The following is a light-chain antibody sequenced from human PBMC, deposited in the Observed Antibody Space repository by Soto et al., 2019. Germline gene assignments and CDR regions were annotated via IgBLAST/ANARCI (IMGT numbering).Light chain of an antibody. CDR1: SSDVGSYNL. J-gene: IGLJ1*01. V-gene: IGLV2-23*03. Sequence: QSVLTQPASVSGSPGQSITISCTGASSDVGSYNLVSWYQHHPGRAPKLMIYEGTKRPSGVSNRFSGSKSGNTASLTISGLQAEDEADYYCCSFAGSNNFPYVFGTGTKVT. CDR2: EGT. CDR3: CSFAGSNNFPYV.